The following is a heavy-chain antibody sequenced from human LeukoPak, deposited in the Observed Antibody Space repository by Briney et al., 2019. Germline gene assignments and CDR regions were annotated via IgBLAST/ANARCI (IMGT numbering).Heavy chain of an antibody. CDR1: GGSISSSSYY. CDR3: ARQLTYYDFWSGYPRYYYYYMDV. J-gene: IGHJ6*03. D-gene: IGHD3-3*01. V-gene: IGHV4-39*01. Sequence: SETLSLTCTVSGGSISSSSYYWGWIRQPPGKGLEWIGSIYYSGSTYYNPSLKSRVTISVDTSKNQFPLKLSSVTAADTAVYYCARQLTYYDFWSGYPRYYYYYMDVWGKGTTVTVSS. CDR2: IYYSGST.